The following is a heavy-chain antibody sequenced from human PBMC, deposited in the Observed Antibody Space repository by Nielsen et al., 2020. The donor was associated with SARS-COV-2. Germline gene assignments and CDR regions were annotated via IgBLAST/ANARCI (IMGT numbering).Heavy chain of an antibody. CDR2: ISYDGSNK. CDR3: ARDRGCSSTSCYYGWFDP. D-gene: IGHD2-2*01. CDR1: GFTFSSYA. J-gene: IGHJ5*02. Sequence: GGSLRLSCAASGFTFSSYAMHWVRQAPGKGLEWVAVISYDGSNKYYADSVKGRFTISRDNSKNTLYLQMNSLRAEDTAVYYCARDRGCSSTSCYYGWFDPWGQGTLVTVSS. V-gene: IGHV3-30-3*01.